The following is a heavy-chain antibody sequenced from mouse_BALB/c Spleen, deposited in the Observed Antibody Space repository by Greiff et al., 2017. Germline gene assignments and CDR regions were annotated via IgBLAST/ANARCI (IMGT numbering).Heavy chain of an antibody. J-gene: IGHJ4*01. Sequence: QVQLKESGAELVKPGASVKLSCKTSGFTFSSSYISWLKQKPGQSLEWIAWIYAGTGGTSYNQKFTGKAQLTVDTSSSTAYMQFSSLTTEDSAIYYCARHVGLYYYGSSPYYAMDYWGQGTSVTVSS. CDR1: GFTFSSSY. D-gene: IGHD1-1*01. CDR3: ARHVGLYYYGSSPYYAMDY. CDR2: IYAGTGGT. V-gene: IGHV1-66*01.